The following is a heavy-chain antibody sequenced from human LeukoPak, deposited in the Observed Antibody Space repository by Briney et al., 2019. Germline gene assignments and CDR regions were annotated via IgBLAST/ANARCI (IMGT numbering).Heavy chain of an antibody. D-gene: IGHD6-19*01. J-gene: IGHJ4*02. Sequence: AGGSLRLSCAASGFTFSDYNMNWVRQAPGKGPEWVSQISATSTTIKYADFVKGRFTISRDNAKNSLNLQMNSLRADDTAVYYCVRDNLENQWLERSYWGQGALVTVSS. CDR1: GFTFSDYN. CDR3: VRDNLENQWLERSY. V-gene: IGHV3-48*01. CDR2: ISATSTTI.